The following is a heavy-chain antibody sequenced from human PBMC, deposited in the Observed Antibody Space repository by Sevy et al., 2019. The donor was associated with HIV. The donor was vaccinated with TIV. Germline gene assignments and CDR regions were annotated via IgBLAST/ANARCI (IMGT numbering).Heavy chain of an antibody. D-gene: IGHD3-10*01. V-gene: IGHV3-11*01. CDR3: AREVDGVRGVFDY. CDR2: ISISGRTM. CDR1: GFTFSDYY. Sequence: GGSLRLSCAASGFTFSDYYMNWIRQAPGKGLEWVSYISISGRTMYYADSVKGRLTISRDNAKNSLYLQMNSLRAEDTAVYYCAREVDGVRGVFDYWGQGTLVTVSS. J-gene: IGHJ4*02.